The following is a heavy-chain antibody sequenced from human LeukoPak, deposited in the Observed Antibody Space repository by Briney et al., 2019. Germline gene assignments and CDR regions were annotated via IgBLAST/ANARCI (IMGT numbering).Heavy chain of an antibody. Sequence: APVKVSCKASGYTFKDYYIHWVLQAPGNGLEWMGRVDPEDGESAYADRFQGRLIITADTSTEKVYMELSRLRSEDTAMYCCTAGGVPEDWGQGTLVTVSS. CDR2: VDPEDGES. D-gene: IGHD3-10*01. V-gene: IGHV1-69-2*01. CDR1: GYTFKDYY. J-gene: IGHJ4*02. CDR3: TAGGVPED.